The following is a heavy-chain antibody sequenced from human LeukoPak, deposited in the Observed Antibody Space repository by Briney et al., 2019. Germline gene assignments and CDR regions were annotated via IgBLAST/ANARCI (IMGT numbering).Heavy chain of an antibody. Sequence: PGGSLRLSCAASGFTFTRYSMTWVRQAPGKGLEWVSYISSSSSAIHYADSVKGRFTTSRDNTKNSLYLQMNSLRAEDTAVYYCARDGGATLVRGVITFDYWGQGTLVTVSS. V-gene: IGHV3-48*04. CDR2: ISSSSSAI. CDR1: GFTFTRYS. CDR3: ARDGGATLVRGVITFDY. D-gene: IGHD3-10*01. J-gene: IGHJ4*02.